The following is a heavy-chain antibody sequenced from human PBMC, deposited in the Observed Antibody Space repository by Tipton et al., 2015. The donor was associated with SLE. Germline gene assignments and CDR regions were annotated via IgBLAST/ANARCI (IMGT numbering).Heavy chain of an antibody. J-gene: IGHJ6*03. Sequence: SLRLSCAASGFTFSSCSMHWVRQAPGKGLEWVAVIWYDGSNKYYADSVKGRFTISRDNSKNTLYLQMNSLRAEDTAVYYCARGPWGSPSYEMRTGPYTLRYMKDWGNGTTVTVSS. CDR1: GFTFSSCS. CDR3: ARGPWGSPSYEMRTGPYTLRYMKD. CDR2: IWYDGSNK. D-gene: IGHD3/OR15-3a*01. V-gene: IGHV3-33*08.